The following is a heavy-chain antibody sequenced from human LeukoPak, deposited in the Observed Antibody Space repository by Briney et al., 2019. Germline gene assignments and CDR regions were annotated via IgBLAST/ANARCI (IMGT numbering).Heavy chain of an antibody. CDR3: AREDLGYCSSTSCYSVDV. Sequence: GGSLRLSCAASGFTFSDYYMSWIRQAPGKGLEWASYISSSGSTIYYADSVKGRFTISRDDAKNSLYLQMNSLRAEDTAVYYCAREDLGYCSSTSCYSVDVWGQGTTVTVSS. J-gene: IGHJ6*02. V-gene: IGHV3-11*04. D-gene: IGHD2-2*01. CDR2: ISSSGSTI. CDR1: GFTFSDYY.